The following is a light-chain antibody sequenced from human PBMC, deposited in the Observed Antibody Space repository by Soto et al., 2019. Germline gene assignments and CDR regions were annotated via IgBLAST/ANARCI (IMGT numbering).Light chain of an antibody. V-gene: IGLV3-21*04. Sequence: SYELTQPPSVSMAPGKTVRITCGGNNIGSKSVHWYQQKPGQAPVLVIYYDSDRPSGIPERFSGSNSGNTATLTISRVEAGDEADYYCQVWDSSSDHHVVFGGGTKVTVL. CDR3: QVWDSSSDHHVV. J-gene: IGLJ2*01. CDR2: YDS. CDR1: NIGSKS.